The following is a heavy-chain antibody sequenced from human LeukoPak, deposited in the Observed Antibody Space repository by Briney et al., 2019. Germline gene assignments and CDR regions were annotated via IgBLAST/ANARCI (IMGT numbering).Heavy chain of an antibody. D-gene: IGHD1/OR15-1a*01. CDR2: IKQDGSEE. V-gene: IGHV3-7*01. Sequence: GGSLRLSCAASGFTFSSYGMHWVRQAPGKGLEWVASIKQDGSEENYVDSVKGRFTFSRDNAKNSLYLQMNSLRGEDTAVYYCARNKRGDYWGQGTLVTVSS. CDR1: GFTFSSYG. J-gene: IGHJ4*02. CDR3: ARNKRGDY.